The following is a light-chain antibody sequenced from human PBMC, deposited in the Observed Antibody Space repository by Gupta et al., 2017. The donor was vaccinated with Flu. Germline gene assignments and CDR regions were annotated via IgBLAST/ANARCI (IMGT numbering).Light chain of an antibody. V-gene: IGKV3-11*01. CDR3: QQRYDWPIT. CDR1: QSISYY. J-gene: IGKJ4*01. CDR2: DGS. Sequence: EIVLTQSPAALSLSPGERATLSCRASQSISYYLAWYQQKPGQAPRLLIYDGSNRATGTPARFSGSGSGTXFTLTIXRLEPEDFAVYYCQQRYDWPITFGXGTKVQIK.